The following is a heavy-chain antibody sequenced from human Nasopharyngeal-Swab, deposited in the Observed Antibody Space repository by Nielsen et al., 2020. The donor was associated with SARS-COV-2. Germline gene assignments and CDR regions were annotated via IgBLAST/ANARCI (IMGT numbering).Heavy chain of an antibody. J-gene: IGHJ4*02. CDR2: IKQDGSEK. CDR3: ANAAGTSDY. D-gene: IGHD6-13*01. CDR1: GFTFSSYW. Sequence: GESLKISCAASGFTFSSYWMSWVRQTPGKGLEWVANIKQDGSEKNYVDSVKGRFTVSRDNAKNSLYLQMDSLRAEDTAVYYCANAAGTSDYWGQGTLVTVSS. V-gene: IGHV3-7*01.